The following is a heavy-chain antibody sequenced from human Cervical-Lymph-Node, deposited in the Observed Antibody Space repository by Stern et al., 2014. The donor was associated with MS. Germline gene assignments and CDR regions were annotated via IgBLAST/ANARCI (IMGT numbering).Heavy chain of an antibody. Sequence: MQLVESGGGVVQPGRSLRLSCAASGFSFSRYAMHWVRQAPGKGLEWVAIIWYDGSNPYYADSVTGRFTISRDNFKNTLYLQRNSLRAEDTAVYYCASAYSSSHYYFDYWGQGTLVTVSS. D-gene: IGHD6-13*01. J-gene: IGHJ4*02. CDR3: ASAYSSSHYYFDY. CDR2: IWYDGSNP. V-gene: IGHV3-33*01. CDR1: GFSFSRYA.